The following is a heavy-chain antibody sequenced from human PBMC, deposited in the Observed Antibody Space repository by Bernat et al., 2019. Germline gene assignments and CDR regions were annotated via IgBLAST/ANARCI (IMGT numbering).Heavy chain of an antibody. Sequence: QVQLVESGGGSVKPGGSLRLSCAASGFTFSDYYMSWIRQAPGKGLEWVSYISSSSSYTNYADSVKGRFTISRDNAKNPLYLQMNSLRAEDTAVYYCARGMRISRNWFDPWGQGTLVTVSS. J-gene: IGHJ5*02. CDR2: ISSSSSYT. CDR3: ARGMRISRNWFDP. CDR1: GFTFSDYY. V-gene: IGHV3-11*05.